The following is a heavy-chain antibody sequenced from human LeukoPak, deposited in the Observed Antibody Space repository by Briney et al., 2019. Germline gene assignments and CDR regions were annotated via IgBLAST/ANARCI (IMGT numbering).Heavy chain of an antibody. CDR1: GGSISSSSYY. CDR3: ARVIVVVPAADY. CDR2: IYYSGST. V-gene: IGHV4-39*07. J-gene: IGHJ4*02. D-gene: IGHD2-2*01. Sequence: SETLSLTCTVSGGSISSSSYYWGWIRQPPGKGLEWIGSIYYSGSTYYNPSLKSRVTISVDTSKNQFSLKLSSVTAADTAVYYCARVIVVVPAADYWGQGTLVTVPS.